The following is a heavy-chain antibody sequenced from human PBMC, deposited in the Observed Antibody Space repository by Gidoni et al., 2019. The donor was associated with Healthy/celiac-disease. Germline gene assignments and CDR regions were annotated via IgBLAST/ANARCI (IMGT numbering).Heavy chain of an antibody. J-gene: IGHJ4*02. CDR2: ISYDGSNK. Sequence: QVQLVESGGGVVQPGRSLRLSCAASGFPFSSYAMHWVRQAPGKGLEWVAVISYDGSNKYYADSVKGRFTISRDNSKNTLYLQMNSLRAEDTAVYYCARDGSIVGATTVFYYFDYWGQGTLVTVSS. CDR3: ARDGSIVGATTVFYYFDY. CDR1: GFPFSSYA. V-gene: IGHV3-30-3*01. D-gene: IGHD1-26*01.